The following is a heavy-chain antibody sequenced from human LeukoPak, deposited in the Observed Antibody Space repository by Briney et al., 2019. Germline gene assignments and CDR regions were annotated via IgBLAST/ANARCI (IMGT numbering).Heavy chain of an antibody. V-gene: IGHV3-7*01. J-gene: IGHJ6*03. Sequence: GGSLRLSCAASGFTFSSYRMSWVRQAPGKGLEWVANIKQDGSEKYYVDSVKGRFTISRDNAKNSLYLQMNSLRAEDTAVYYCAREGLVVPASRDYYYMDVWGKGTTVTISS. CDR1: GFTFSSYR. CDR2: IKQDGSEK. D-gene: IGHD2-2*01. CDR3: AREGLVVPASRDYYYMDV.